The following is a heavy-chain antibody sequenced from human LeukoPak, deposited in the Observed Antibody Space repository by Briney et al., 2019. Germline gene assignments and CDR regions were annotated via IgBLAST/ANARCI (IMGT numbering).Heavy chain of an antibody. CDR1: GGSFSGYY. CDR2: INHSGST. V-gene: IGHV4-34*01. J-gene: IGHJ6*03. D-gene: IGHD2-2*01. CDR3: ARLCCSSTSRGVYYYYYMDV. Sequence: SETLSLTCAVYGGSFSGYYWSWIRQPPGKGLEWIGEINHSGSTNYNPSLKSRVTISVDTSKNQFSLKLSSVTAADTAVYYCARLCCSSTSRGVYYYYYMDVWGKGTTVTISS.